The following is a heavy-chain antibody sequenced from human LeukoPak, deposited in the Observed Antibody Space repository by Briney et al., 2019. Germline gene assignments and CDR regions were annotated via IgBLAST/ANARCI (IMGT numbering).Heavy chain of an antibody. CDR2: IYSGGST. V-gene: IGHV3-53*01. CDR3: ARDSAPVSYYYDSSGYYYS. J-gene: IGHJ4*02. Sequence: GGSLRLSCAASGFTFSSYWMSWVRQAPGKGLEWVSVIYSGGSTYYADSVKGRFTISRDNSKNTLYLQMNSLRAEDTAVYYCARDSAPVSYYYDSSGYYYSWGQGTLVTVSS. CDR1: GFTFSSYW. D-gene: IGHD3-22*01.